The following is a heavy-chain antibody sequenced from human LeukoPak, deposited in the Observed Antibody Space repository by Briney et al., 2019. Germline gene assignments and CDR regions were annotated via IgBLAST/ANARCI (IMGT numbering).Heavy chain of an antibody. V-gene: IGHV3-7*01. CDR1: GFTFSSYW. Sequence: PGGSLRLSCAASGFTFSSYWMSWVRQAPGKGLEWVVNIKQDGSEKYYVDSVKGRFTISRDNAKNSLYLQMNSLRAEDTAVYYCARVGTNKPDYYDSSGYYGTYYMDVWGKGTTVTVSS. J-gene: IGHJ6*03. CDR3: ARVGTNKPDYYDSSGYYGTYYMDV. CDR2: IKQDGSEK. D-gene: IGHD3-22*01.